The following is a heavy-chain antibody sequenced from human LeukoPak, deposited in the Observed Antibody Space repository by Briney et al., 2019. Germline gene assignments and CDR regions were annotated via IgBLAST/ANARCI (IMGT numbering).Heavy chain of an antibody. V-gene: IGHV3-23*01. J-gene: IGHJ3*01. CDR1: GFTFTNYT. CDR2: ISGGGSA. D-gene: IGHD3-10*01. CDR3: VKDQYSGSGSYPDAFDF. Sequence: QSGGSLRLSCEGSGFTFTNYTMTWVRQAPGMGLQWVSVISGGGSAYYADSVKGRFTVSRDNSRNAVYLQMNSLRVEDTAVYYCVKDQYSGSGSYPDAFDFWGQGTVVTVSS.